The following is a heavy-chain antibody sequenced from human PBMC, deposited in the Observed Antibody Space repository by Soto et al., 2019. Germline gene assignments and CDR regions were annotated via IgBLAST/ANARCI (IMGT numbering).Heavy chain of an antibody. CDR1: GFTFSSYG. J-gene: IGHJ3*02. D-gene: IGHD6-13*01. CDR3: AKERSWSNDAFDI. CDR2: ISYDGSNK. Sequence: PGGSLRLSSAAAGFTFSSYGMHWVRQAPGKGLEWVAVISYDGSNKYYADSVKGRFTISRDNSKNTLYLQMNSLRAEDTAVYYCAKERSWSNDAFDIWGQGTMVTVSS. V-gene: IGHV3-30*18.